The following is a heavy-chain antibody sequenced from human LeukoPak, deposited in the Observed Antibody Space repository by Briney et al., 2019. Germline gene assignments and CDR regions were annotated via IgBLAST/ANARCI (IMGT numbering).Heavy chain of an antibody. Sequence: GGSLRLSCAASGFTFSSYSMNWVRQAPGKGLEWVSSISSGGTYIYYADSVKGRFTISRDNTKNSLSLQMDSLRAEDTAVYYCARDHVYGGADYWGQGTLVTVS. V-gene: IGHV3-21*01. CDR1: GFTFSSYS. CDR2: ISSGGTYI. D-gene: IGHD5/OR15-5a*01. J-gene: IGHJ4*02. CDR3: ARDHVYGGADY.